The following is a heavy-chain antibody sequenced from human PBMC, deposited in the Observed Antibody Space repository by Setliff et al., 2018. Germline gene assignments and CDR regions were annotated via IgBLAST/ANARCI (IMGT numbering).Heavy chain of an antibody. CDR3: ARDPGYPSGVAGGLDT. CDR2: ISSGGST. Sequence: PSETLSLTCSVAGGSMSNYFWSWVRRPPGKGLEWIGFISSGGSTIYSPSLKSRVTISIDTSSKHFSLILTSVTAADTAVYYCARDPGYPSGVAGGLDTWGQGTTVTVSS. D-gene: IGHD2-2*03. V-gene: IGHV4-4*08. J-gene: IGHJ3*02. CDR1: GGSMSNYF.